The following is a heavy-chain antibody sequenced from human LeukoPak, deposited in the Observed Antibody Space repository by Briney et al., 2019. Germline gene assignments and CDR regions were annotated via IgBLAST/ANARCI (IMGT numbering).Heavy chain of an antibody. CDR3: ARGHYYGMDV. CDR2: ISSSSNYI. D-gene: IGHD3-10*01. V-gene: IGHV3-21*01. CDR1: GFTFSSYE. Sequence: GGSLRLSCAASGFTFSSYEMNWVRQAPGKGLEWVSSISSSSNYIYYADSLKGRFNISRDNAKNSLYLQMNSLRAEDTAVYYCARGHYYGMDVWGKGTTVTISS. J-gene: IGHJ6*04.